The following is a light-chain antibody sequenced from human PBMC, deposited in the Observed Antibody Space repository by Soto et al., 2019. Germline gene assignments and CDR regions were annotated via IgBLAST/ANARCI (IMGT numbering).Light chain of an antibody. V-gene: IGKV3D-11*01. J-gene: IGKJ4*01. CDR3: QQLTTWPLT. CDR1: LGISTY. Sequence: ELTQSPATLSLFPGERATLSCRASLGISTYLAWYQQRPGQAPRLLIYDASKRATDIPVRFSGSGSGTDFTLTSSSLEPEDFAVYYCQQLTTWPLTFGGGSKVEIK. CDR2: DAS.